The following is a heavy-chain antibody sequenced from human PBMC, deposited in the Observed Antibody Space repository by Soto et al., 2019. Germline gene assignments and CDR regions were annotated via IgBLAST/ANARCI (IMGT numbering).Heavy chain of an antibody. CDR2: IYPGDSDT. D-gene: IGHD3-10*01. J-gene: IGHJ6*02. V-gene: IGHV5-51*01. CDR3: ARIGPYYYYGMDV. Sequence: GESLKISCKGSGYSFTSYWIGWVRQMPGKGLEWMGIIYPGDSDTRYSPSFQGQVTISADKSTSTAYLQWSSLKASDTAMYYCARIGPYYYYGMDVWGQGTTVTVSS. CDR1: GYSFTSYW.